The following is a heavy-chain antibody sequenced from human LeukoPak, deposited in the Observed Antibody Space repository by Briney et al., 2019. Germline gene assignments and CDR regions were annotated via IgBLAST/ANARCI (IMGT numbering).Heavy chain of an antibody. J-gene: IGHJ3*02. CDR2: IYYSGST. V-gene: IGHV4-39*01. Sequence: SETLSLTCTVSGVSISSSSYYWGWIRQPPGKGLEWIGSIYYSGSTYYNPSLKSRVTISVDTSKNQFSLKLSSVTAADTAVYYCARQREEVVVGRLNAFDIWGQGTMVTVSS. CDR3: ARQREEVVVGRLNAFDI. D-gene: IGHD3-22*01. CDR1: GVSISSSSYY.